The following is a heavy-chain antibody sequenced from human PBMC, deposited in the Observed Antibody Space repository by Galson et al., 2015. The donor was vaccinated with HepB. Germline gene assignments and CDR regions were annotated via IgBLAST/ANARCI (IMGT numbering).Heavy chain of an antibody. CDR2: IYPGDSDT. V-gene: IGHV5-51*03. Sequence: QSGAEVKKPGESLRISCKGSGYTFTNYWIDWVRQMPGKGPEWMGIIYPGDSDTRYSPSFQGQVTISADKSSSTAYLRWSSLKASDTAMYYCARRPSISSGWYCDYWGQGTLVTVSS. D-gene: IGHD6-19*01. CDR1: GYTFTNYW. CDR3: ARRPSISSGWYCDY. J-gene: IGHJ4*02.